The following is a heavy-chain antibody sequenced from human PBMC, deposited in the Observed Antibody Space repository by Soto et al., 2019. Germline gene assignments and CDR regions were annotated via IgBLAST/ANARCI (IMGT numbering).Heavy chain of an antibody. CDR2: IYSGGGGGA. Sequence: QLEESGGGLIQPGGSLRLSCAASGFSISNNAMHWVRQAPGKGLEYVSLIYSGGGGGAHYADSVKGRFTLSRDESKNTLYLQMARLRVEDTAVYYCERSIIKYYMDVWGKGTTVTVSS. J-gene: IGHJ6*03. V-gene: IGHV3-64*07. CDR3: ERSIIKYYMDV. CDR1: GFSISNNA.